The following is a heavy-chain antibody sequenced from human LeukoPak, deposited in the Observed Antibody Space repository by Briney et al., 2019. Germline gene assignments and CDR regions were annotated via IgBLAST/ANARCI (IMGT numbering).Heavy chain of an antibody. D-gene: IGHD3-3*01. V-gene: IGHV4-34*01. Sequence: SETLSLTCAVYGGSFSGYYWSWIRQPPGKGLEWIGEINHSGSTNYNPSLKSRVTISVDTSKNQFSLKLSSVTAADTAVYYCARDRRDFWSGYISWGQGTLVTVSS. CDR3: ARDRRDFWSGYIS. CDR1: GGSFSGYY. J-gene: IGHJ5*02. CDR2: INHSGST.